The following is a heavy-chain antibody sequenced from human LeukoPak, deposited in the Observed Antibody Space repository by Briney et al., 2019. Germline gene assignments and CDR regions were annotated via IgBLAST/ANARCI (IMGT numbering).Heavy chain of an antibody. D-gene: IGHD3-3*01. V-gene: IGHV3-7*01. Sequence: PGGSLRLSCAASGFTFSSYWMSWVRQAPGKGLEWVANIKQDGSEKYYVDSVKGRFTISRDNAKNSLYLQMNSLRAEDTAVYYCARVRTGPYDFWSGYYIYYYYYMDVWGKGTTVTVSS. CDR1: GFTFSSYW. CDR2: IKQDGSEK. CDR3: ARVRTGPYDFWSGYYIYYYYYMDV. J-gene: IGHJ6*03.